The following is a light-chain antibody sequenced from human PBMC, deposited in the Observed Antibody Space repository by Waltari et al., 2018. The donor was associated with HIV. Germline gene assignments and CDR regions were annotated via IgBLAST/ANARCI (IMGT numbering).Light chain of an antibody. J-gene: IGLJ3*02. CDR3: QLYYGGAWV. CDR2: STN. V-gene: IGLV7-43*01. Sequence: QTVVTQEPSLTVSPGGTVTLTCASSTGAVTSAYYPNWFRLKPGQAPRALIYSTNYKHSWTPFLFSGSLLGGKSALTLSGVQLEDESEYYCQLYYGGAWVFGGGTKLTVL. CDR1: TGAVTSAYY.